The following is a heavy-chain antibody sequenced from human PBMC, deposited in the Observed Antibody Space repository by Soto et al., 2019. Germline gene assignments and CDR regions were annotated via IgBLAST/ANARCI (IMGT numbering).Heavy chain of an antibody. V-gene: IGHV4-59*01. J-gene: IGHJ4*02. CDR3: ASMAGQPYYFDY. CDR1: GGSISSYY. Sequence: QVQLQESGPGLVKPSETLSLTCTVSGGSISSYYWSWIRQPPGKGLEWIGYIYYSGSTNYNPSLKSRVTISVDTSKNQFSLKLSSVTAADTAVYYCASMAGQPYYFDYWGQGTLVTVSS. D-gene: IGHD6-19*01. CDR2: IYYSGST.